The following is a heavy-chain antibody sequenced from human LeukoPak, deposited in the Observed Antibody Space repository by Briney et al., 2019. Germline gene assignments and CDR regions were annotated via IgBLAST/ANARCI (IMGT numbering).Heavy chain of an antibody. CDR3: AREDDSSGSLDY. J-gene: IGHJ4*02. CDR2: IYYSGST. CDR1: GGSLSSGGYY. V-gene: IGHV4-31*03. D-gene: IGHD3-22*01. Sequence: SQTLSLTCTVSGGSLSSGGYYWRWIRQHSGTGLEWIGYIYYSGSTYYNPSLKSRVTISVDTSKNQFSLKLSSVTAADTAVYYCAREDDSSGSLDYWGQGTLVTVSS.